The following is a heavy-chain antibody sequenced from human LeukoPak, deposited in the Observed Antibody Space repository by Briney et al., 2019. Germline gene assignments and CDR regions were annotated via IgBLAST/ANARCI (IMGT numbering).Heavy chain of an antibody. CDR3: ARWSMVRGIMTFDY. CDR1: GYSISSGYY. D-gene: IGHD3-10*01. Sequence: SETLSLTCTVSGYSISSGYYWGWIRQPPGKGLEWIGSIYHSGSTDYNPSLKSRVTISLDKSKNQFSLKLRSVTAADTAVYYCARWSMVRGIMTFDYWGQGTLVTVSS. J-gene: IGHJ4*02. V-gene: IGHV4-38-2*02. CDR2: IYHSGST.